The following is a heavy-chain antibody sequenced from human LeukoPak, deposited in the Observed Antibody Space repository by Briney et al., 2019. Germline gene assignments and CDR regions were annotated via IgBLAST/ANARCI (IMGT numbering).Heavy chain of an antibody. Sequence: SETLSLTCTVSGGSISSYYWSWIRQPPGKGLEWIGEINHSGSTNYNPSLKSRVTISVDTSKNQFSLKLSSVTAADTAVYYCARSSKNRILTGYYAYWGQGTLVTVSS. CDR3: ARSSKNRILTGYYAY. J-gene: IGHJ4*02. V-gene: IGHV4-34*01. D-gene: IGHD3-9*01. CDR2: INHSGST. CDR1: GGSISSYY.